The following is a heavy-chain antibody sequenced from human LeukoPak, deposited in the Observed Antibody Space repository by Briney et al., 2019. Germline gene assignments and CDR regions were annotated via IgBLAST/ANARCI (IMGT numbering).Heavy chain of an antibody. J-gene: IGHJ6*02. D-gene: IGHD4-17*01. CDR2: ISSSSSYM. CDR3: AREGGMTTVTLYGMDV. V-gene: IGHV3-21*01. CDR1: GFTFSSYS. Sequence: GGSLRLSCAASGFTFSSYSMNWVRQAPGKGLEWVSSISSSSSYMYYADSVKGRFTISRDNAKNSLYLQMNSLRAEDTAVYYCAREGGMTTVTLYGMDVWGQGTTVTVSS.